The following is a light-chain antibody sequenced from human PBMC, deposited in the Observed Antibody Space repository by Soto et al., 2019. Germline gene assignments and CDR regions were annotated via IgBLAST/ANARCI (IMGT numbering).Light chain of an antibody. Sequence: EIVLTQSPGTLSLSPWQSATRSCRASQSVSSSFLAWYQQKPGQAPRLLIYVASARATGIPDRFSGSGSGTDFTLSISRLGTEDVAVYSWHQYGSSQSFGQGNKVEI. J-gene: IGKJ1*01. CDR1: QSVSSSF. CDR2: VAS. CDR3: HQYGSSQS. V-gene: IGKV3-20*01.